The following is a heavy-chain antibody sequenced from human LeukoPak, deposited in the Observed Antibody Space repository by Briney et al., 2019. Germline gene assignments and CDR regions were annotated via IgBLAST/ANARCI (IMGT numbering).Heavy chain of an antibody. Sequence: SETLSLTCAAYGGSFSGYYWSWIRQPPGKGLEWIGEINHSGSTNYNPSLKSRVTISVDTSKNQFSLKLSSVTAADTAVYYCARDRKYSSGGTGYYYGMDVWGQGTTVTVSS. D-gene: IGHD6-19*01. V-gene: IGHV4-34*01. CDR1: GGSFSGYY. J-gene: IGHJ6*02. CDR2: INHSGST. CDR3: ARDRKYSSGGTGYYYGMDV.